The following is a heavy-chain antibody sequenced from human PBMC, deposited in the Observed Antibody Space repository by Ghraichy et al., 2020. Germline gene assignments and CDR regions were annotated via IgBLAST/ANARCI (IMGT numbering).Heavy chain of an antibody. J-gene: IGHJ6*02. CDR1: GDSVSSNSAA. CDR3: ARGRGMVRGVIPRYYYYGMDV. CDR2: TYYRSKWYN. V-gene: IGHV6-1*01. D-gene: IGHD3-10*01. Sequence: SQTLSLTCAISGDSVSSNSAAWNWIRQSPSRGLEWLGRTYYRSKWYNDYAVSVKSRITINPDTSKNQFSLQLNSVTPEDTAVYYCARGRGMVRGVIPRYYYYGMDVWGQGTTVTVSS.